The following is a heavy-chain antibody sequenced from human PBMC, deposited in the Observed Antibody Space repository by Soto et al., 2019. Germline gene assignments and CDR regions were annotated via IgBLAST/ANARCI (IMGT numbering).Heavy chain of an antibody. Sequence: EVQLVQSGAEVKKPGESLKISCKGSGYSFTSYWIGWVRQMPGKGLEWMGIIYPGDSDTRYSPSVQGQVTISADKSISTAYLQWSSLKASDTAMYYCARRGSGYYDSSGYRNWFDPWGQGTLVTVSS. J-gene: IGHJ5*02. CDR1: GYSFTSYW. CDR3: ARRGSGYYDSSGYRNWFDP. CDR2: IYPGDSDT. V-gene: IGHV5-51*01. D-gene: IGHD3-22*01.